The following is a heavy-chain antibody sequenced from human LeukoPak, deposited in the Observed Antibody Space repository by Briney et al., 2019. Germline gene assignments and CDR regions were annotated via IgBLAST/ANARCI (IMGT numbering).Heavy chain of an antibody. CDR1: GASISSDRYD. CDR2: VHYNGTT. D-gene: IGHD2-2*02. V-gene: IGHV4-39*01. CDR3: ARCNLYPKHPPDL. J-gene: IGHJ5*02. Sequence: PSETLSLTCIVSGASISSDRYDWVWVRQSAGKGLEWIGSVHYNGTTSYSPSLKSRVSISIVTSKSQFSLRVTSVTAADTAVYYCARCNLYPKHPPDLWGPGALVTVSS.